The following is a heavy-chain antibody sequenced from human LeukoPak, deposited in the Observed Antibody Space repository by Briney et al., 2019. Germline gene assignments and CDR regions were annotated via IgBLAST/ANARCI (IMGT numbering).Heavy chain of an antibody. CDR1: GGSFSGYY. D-gene: IGHD3-10*01. V-gene: IGHV4-34*01. CDR2: INHSGGS. Sequence: SETLSLTCAVYGGSFSGYYWSWIRQPPGKGLEWIGEINHSGGSNYNPSLRSRVTISVDMSKNQFSLSLRPVTAADTAVYYCARGALLWFGAKMEYYFDYWGQGTPLTVSS. CDR3: ARGALLWFGAKMEYYFDY. J-gene: IGHJ4*02.